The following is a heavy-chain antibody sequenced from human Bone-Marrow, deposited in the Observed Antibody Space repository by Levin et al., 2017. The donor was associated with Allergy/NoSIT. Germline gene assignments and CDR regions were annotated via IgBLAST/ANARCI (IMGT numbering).Heavy chain of an antibody. D-gene: IGHD2-15*01. V-gene: IGHV3-30*04. CDR2: ISYDGSQK. CDR1: GFTFSNYA. CDR3: ARNIEARTVVIAASMGAL. J-gene: IGHJ4*02. Sequence: GGSLRLSCAASGFTFSNYAMHWVRQTPGKGLDWVAVISYDGSQKNYADSVKGRFTISRDNSKNTLYLQMNNLRAEDTALYYCARNIEARTVVIAASMGALWGQGTLVTVSA.